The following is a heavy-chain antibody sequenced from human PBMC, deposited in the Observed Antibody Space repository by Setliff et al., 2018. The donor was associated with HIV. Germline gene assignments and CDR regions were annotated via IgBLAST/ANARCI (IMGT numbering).Heavy chain of an antibody. CDR3: ATGLTYADFWSAPDY. V-gene: IGHV7-4-1*02. J-gene: IGHJ4*02. CDR1: GYTFSNYA. CDR2: INTNTVNP. Sequence: ASVKVSCKASGYTFSNYAMNWVRQAPGQGLEFMGWINTNTVNPTYAQDFAGRFVFSLDTSVSTAYLQINSLKAEDTAVYYCATGLTYADFWSAPDYWGQGTLVTVS. D-gene: IGHD3-3*01.